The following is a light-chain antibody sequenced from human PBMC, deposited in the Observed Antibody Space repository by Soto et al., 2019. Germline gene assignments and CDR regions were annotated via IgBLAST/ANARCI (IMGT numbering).Light chain of an antibody. Sequence: QPVLTQSPSASASLGASVKLTCTLSSGHNSYAIAWHQQQPEKGPRYLMNSDGSHSKGDGIPDRFSGSSSGAERYLTISSLQSEDEADYYCQTWSTDIRVFGGGTKVTVL. CDR2: SDGSH. J-gene: IGLJ3*02. CDR3: QTWSTDIRV. V-gene: IGLV4-69*01. CDR1: SGHNSYA.